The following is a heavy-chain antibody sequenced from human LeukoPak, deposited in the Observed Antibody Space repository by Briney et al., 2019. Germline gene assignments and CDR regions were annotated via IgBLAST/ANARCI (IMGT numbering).Heavy chain of an antibody. J-gene: IGHJ6*03. V-gene: IGHV4-34*01. CDR2: INHSGST. CDR1: GGSFSGYY. CDR3: ARGSGAAARLYYYYYMDV. Sequence: PSETLSLTCAVYGGSFSGYYWSWIRQPPGKGLEWIGEINHSGSTNYNPSLKSRVTISVDTSKNQFSLKLSSVTAADTAVYYCARGSGAAARLYYYYYMDVWCKGTTVTVSS. D-gene: IGHD6-13*01.